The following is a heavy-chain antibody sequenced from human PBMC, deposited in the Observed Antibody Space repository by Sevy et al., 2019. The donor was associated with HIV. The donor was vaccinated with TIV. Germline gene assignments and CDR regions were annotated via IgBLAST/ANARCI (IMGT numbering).Heavy chain of an antibody. D-gene: IGHD3-3*01. CDR2: TSYDGSKE. J-gene: IGHJ6*02. V-gene: IGHV3-30-3*01. Sequence: GGSLRLSCAASGLTFSSYAMHWVRQAPGKGLEWVAVTSYDGSKEFYADSVKGRFTISRDTSKNTLYLQMNSLRAEDTAVYYCARGVLEWLLKYGMDVWGQGTTVTVSS. CDR1: GLTFSSYA. CDR3: ARGVLEWLLKYGMDV.